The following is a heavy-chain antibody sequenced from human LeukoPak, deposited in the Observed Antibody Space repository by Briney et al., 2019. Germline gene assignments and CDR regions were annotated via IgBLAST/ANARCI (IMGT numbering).Heavy chain of an antibody. D-gene: IGHD3-22*01. CDR2: IRYDGSNK. Sequence: PGGSLRLSCAASGFTFSSYGMHWVRQAPGKGLEWVAFIRYDGSNKYYADSVKGRFTISRDNSKNTLYVQMNSLRAEDTAVYYCAKDYYDSSGRAFDYWGQGTLVTVSS. CDR1: GFTFSSYG. CDR3: AKDYYDSSGRAFDY. V-gene: IGHV3-30*02. J-gene: IGHJ4*02.